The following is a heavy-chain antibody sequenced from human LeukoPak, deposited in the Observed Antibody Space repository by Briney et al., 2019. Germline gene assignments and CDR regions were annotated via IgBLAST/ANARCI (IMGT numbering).Heavy chain of an antibody. CDR3: ARVGNIVVVPAARSNYFDY. D-gene: IGHD2-2*01. Sequence: ASVKVSCKASGYTFTGYYLHWVRQAPGQGLEWMGWINPNSGGTNYAQKFQGRVTMTRDTSISTAYMELSRLRSDDTAVYYCARVGNIVVVPAARSNYFDYWGQGTLVTVSS. CDR1: GYTFTGYY. CDR2: INPNSGGT. V-gene: IGHV1-2*02. J-gene: IGHJ4*02.